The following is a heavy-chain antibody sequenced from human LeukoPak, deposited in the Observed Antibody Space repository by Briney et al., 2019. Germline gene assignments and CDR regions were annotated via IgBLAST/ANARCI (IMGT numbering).Heavy chain of an antibody. CDR3: ARDPNHYYDSSAYYGDY. D-gene: IGHD3-22*01. CDR1: GYTFTNYA. V-gene: IGHV7-4-1*02. CDR2: INTNTGNP. Sequence: ASVKVSCKASGYTFTNYAMNWVRQAPGQGLEWMGWINTNTGNPTYAQGFTGRFVISLDTSVSTAYLQISSLKAEDTAVYYCARDPNHYYDSSAYYGDYWGQGTLVTVSS. J-gene: IGHJ4*02.